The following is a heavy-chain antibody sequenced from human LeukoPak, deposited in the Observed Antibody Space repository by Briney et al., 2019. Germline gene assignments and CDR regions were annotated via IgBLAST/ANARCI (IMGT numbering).Heavy chain of an antibody. CDR2: INHSGST. J-gene: IGHJ6*02. CDR3: ARGYDIDV. V-gene: IGHV4-34*01. Sequence: SETLSLTCAVYGGSFSGYYWSWIRQPPGKGLEWIGEINHSGSTNYSPSLKSRVTISLDTSKNQFSLKLTSVTAADTALFFCARGYDIDVWGQGTTVTVSS. CDR1: GGSFSGYY.